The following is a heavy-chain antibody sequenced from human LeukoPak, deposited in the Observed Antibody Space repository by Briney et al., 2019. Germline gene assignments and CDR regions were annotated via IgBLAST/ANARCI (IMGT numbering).Heavy chain of an antibody. CDR2: ISGSGGST. CDR3: AKDRPRIVGATPDWFDP. Sequence: GRSLRLSCTASGFTFSSYAMSWVRQAPGKGLEWVSAISGSGGSTYYADSVKGRFTISRDNSKNTLYLQMNSLRAEDTAVYYRAKDRPRIVGATPDWFDPWGQGTLVTVSS. CDR1: GFTFSSYA. V-gene: IGHV3-23*01. J-gene: IGHJ5*02. D-gene: IGHD1-26*01.